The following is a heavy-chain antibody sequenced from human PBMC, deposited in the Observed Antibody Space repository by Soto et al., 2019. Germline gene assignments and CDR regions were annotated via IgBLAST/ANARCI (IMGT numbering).Heavy chain of an antibody. J-gene: IGHJ4*02. Sequence: SLKFSCNASGYTCTSYGISWVRQARGQGREERGWISAYNGNTNYARKLKRRGTMTSDTYTSTADMELGSLRSDDHTVKYCARDMDSYGIYYFHSWGQGNLVPVSS. CDR2: ISAYNGNT. CDR3: ARDMDSYGIYYFHS. D-gene: IGHD5-18*01. CDR1: GYTCTSYG. V-gene: IGHV1-18*01.